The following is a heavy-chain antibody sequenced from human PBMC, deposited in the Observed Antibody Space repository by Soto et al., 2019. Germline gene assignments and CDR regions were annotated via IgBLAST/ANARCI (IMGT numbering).Heavy chain of an antibody. V-gene: IGHV4-4*02. D-gene: IGHD6-13*01. CDR1: GGSISSSNW. Sequence: PSETLSLTCAVSGGSISSSNWWSWVRQPPGKGLEWIGEIYHSGSTNYNPSLKSRVTISVDKSKNQFSLKLSSVTAADTAVYYCARGWGIAAAGHFDYWGQGTLVTVSS. CDR2: IYHSGST. CDR3: ARGWGIAAAGHFDY. J-gene: IGHJ4*02.